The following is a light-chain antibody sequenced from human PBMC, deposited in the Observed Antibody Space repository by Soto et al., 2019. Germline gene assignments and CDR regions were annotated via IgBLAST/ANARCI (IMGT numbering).Light chain of an antibody. CDR2: GES. V-gene: IGKV3-15*01. CDR3: QQYKNWPPYT. Sequence: IVLTQSPATLSVSPGERATLSCRASQSVSSNLAWYQQRPGQAPILLIYGESARATGVPARFSGSGSGTEFTLTISSLQSEDVAVYYCQQYKNWPPYTFGQGTKLELK. CDR1: QSVSSN. J-gene: IGKJ2*01.